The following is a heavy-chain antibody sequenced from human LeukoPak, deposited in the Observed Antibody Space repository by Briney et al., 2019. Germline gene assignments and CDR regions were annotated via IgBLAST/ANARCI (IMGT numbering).Heavy chain of an antibody. CDR1: GGSISSGGYY. CDR3: ARSTLRFLEWLFPTSFDY. Sequence: SQTLSLTCTVSGGSISSGGYYWSWIRQHPGKGLEWIGYIYYSGSTYYNPSLKSRVTISVDTSKNQFSLKLSSVTAADTAVYHCARSTLRFLEWLFPTSFDYWGQGTLVTVSS. D-gene: IGHD3-3*01. V-gene: IGHV4-31*03. CDR2: IYYSGST. J-gene: IGHJ4*02.